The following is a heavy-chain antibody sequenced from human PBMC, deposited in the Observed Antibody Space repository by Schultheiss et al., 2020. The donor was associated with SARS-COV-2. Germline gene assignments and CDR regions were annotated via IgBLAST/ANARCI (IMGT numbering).Heavy chain of an antibody. D-gene: IGHD2-2*01. CDR1: GGSISSGDYY. CDR2: IYHSGST. V-gene: IGHV4-30-4*08. Sequence: SETLSLTCTVSGGSISSGDYYWSWIRQPAGKGLEWIGYIYHSGSTYYNPSLTSRGSLSLDTSKNQFSLKVTSVTAADTAVYYCARINIVVVPAARPDTYYYYGMDVWGQGTTVTVSS. CDR3: ARINIVVVPAARPDTYYYYGMDV. J-gene: IGHJ6*02.